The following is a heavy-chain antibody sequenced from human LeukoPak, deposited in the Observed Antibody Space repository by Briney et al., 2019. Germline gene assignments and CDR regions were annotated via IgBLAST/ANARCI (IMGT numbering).Heavy chain of an antibody. D-gene: IGHD3-22*01. CDR2: ISPSGGIT. CDR3: AKGPIYYYDSSGYYYFDY. J-gene: IGHJ4*02. V-gene: IGHV3-23*01. Sequence: GSLRLSCAASGFTFSSHGMNWVRQAPGKGLEWVSGISPSGGITYYTDSVKGRFTISRDNSKNTLYLQMNSLRAEDTAVYYCAKGPIYYYDSSGYYYFDYWGQGTLVTVSS. CDR1: GFTFSSHG.